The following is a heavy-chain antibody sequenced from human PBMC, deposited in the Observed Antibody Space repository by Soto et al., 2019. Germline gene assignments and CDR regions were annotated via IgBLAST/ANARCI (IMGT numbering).Heavy chain of an antibody. V-gene: IGHV4-30-4*01. D-gene: IGHD3-10*01. J-gene: IGHJ3*02. CDR3: ARGEVRGPFDI. CDR2: IHNSGRT. Sequence: QQQLQESGPGLVKPSQTLSLTCTVSGGSMNSPDYYWSWIRQPPGKGLEWIGYIHNSGRTSYNSSLKSRLTISSGVSKNQFSLRLNSVTAADTALYFCARGEVRGPFDIWGQGTKVTVSS. CDR1: GGSMNSPDYY.